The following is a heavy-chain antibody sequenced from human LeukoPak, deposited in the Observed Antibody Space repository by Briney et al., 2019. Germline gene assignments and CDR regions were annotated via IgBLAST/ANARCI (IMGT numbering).Heavy chain of an antibody. CDR2: LYHSGST. D-gene: IGHD4-17*01. Sequence: PSETLSLTCTVSGGSISSGGYYWSWIPQPPGKGLEWIGYLYHSGSTYYNPSLKSRVTISVDRSKNQFSLKLSSGTAADTAVYYCARDLRTEGDPSYCFDYWGQGTLVTVSS. V-gene: IGHV4-30-2*01. CDR3: ARDLRTEGDPSYCFDY. J-gene: IGHJ4*02. CDR1: GGSISSGGYY.